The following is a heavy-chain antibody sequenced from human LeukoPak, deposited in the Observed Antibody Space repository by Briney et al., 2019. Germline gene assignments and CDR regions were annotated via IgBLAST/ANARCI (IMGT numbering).Heavy chain of an antibody. CDR3: AREGVLQGGYYRYYFDY. J-gene: IGHJ4*02. CDR2: MSPNSGNT. D-gene: IGHD3-3*01. CDR1: GGTFSSYA. Sequence: GASVKVSCKASGGTFSSYAISWVRQAPGQGLEWMGWMSPNSGNTGSVQKFQGRVVMTRDTSTSTVYMELTSLRSEDTAVYFCAREGVLQGGYYRYYFDYWGQGTLVTVSS. V-gene: IGHV1-8*02.